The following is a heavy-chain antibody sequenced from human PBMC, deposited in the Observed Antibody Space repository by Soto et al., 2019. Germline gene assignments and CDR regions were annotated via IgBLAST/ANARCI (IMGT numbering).Heavy chain of an antibody. J-gene: IGHJ6*02. CDR2: IYDSGST. Sequence: QVQLQESGPGLVKPSETLSLTCTVSGGSVSSGSYYWSWIRQPPGKGLEWIGSIYDSGSTYYNPSLKSRVTISVDTSKNQFSLKLRSVTAADTAVYYCAKYYFDSTGSHYYYYGMDVWGQGTTATVSS. CDR1: GGSVSSGSYY. V-gene: IGHV4-39*01. D-gene: IGHD3-22*01. CDR3: AKYYFDSTGSHYYYYGMDV.